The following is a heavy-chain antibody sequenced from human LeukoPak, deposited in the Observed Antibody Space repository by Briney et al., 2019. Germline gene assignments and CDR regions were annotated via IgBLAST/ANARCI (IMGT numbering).Heavy chain of an antibody. CDR1: GDAISSTSYY. J-gene: IGHJ5*02. Sequence: SETLSLTCIVSGDAISSTSYYWAWVRQPPGKGLEWIGMIFYSGSAYYTPSLRGRVTLSVDTSRNQFSLNLISVTAADTGVYFCARQQSDTSLFDPWGQGTLVTVSS. D-gene: IGHD2-21*02. CDR2: IFYSGSA. CDR3: ARQQSDTSLFDP. V-gene: IGHV4-39*01.